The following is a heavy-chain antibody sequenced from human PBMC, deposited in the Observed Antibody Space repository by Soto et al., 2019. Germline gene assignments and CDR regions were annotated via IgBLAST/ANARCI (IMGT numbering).Heavy chain of an antibody. D-gene: IGHD2-2*01. CDR3: ARGDIVVVPAAYYFDY. Sequence: SETLSLTCTVSGGSISSYYWSWIRQPPGKGLEWIGYIYYSGSTNYNPSLKSRVTISVDTSKNQFSLKLSPVTAADTAVYYCARGDIVVVPAAYYFDYWGQGTLVTVSS. CDR1: GGSISSYY. J-gene: IGHJ4*02. V-gene: IGHV4-59*01. CDR2: IYYSGST.